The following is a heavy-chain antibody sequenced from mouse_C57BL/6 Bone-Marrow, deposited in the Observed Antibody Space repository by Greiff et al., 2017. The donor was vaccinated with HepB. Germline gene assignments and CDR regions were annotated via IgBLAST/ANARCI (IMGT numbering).Heavy chain of an antibody. J-gene: IGHJ4*01. CDR1: GFSLTSYG. Sequence: VKLMESGPGLVQPSQSLFITCTVSGFSLTSYGVHWVRQSPGKGLEWLGVLWSGGSTNYNAAFISRLSISKDNSKSQVFFKMNSLQADDTAIYYCARKTYYKGAMDYWGQGTSVTVSS. V-gene: IGHV2-2*01. D-gene: IGHD2-12*01. CDR3: ARKTYYKGAMDY. CDR2: LWSGGST.